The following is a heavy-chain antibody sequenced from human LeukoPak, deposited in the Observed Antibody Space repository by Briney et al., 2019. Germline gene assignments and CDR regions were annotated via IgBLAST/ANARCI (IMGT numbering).Heavy chain of an antibody. CDR1: GFTFSSYS. Sequence: GSLRLSCAASGFTFSSYSMNWVRQAPGKGLELVSSISSSSSYIYYADSVKGRFTISRDNAKNSLYLQMNSLRAEDTAVYYCASYDDGSYWGQGTLVTVSS. CDR2: ISSSSSYI. J-gene: IGHJ4*02. D-gene: IGHD3-22*01. V-gene: IGHV3-21*01. CDR3: ASYDDGSY.